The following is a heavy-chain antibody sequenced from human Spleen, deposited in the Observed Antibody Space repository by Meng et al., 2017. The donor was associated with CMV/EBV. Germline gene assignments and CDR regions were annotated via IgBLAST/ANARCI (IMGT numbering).Heavy chain of an antibody. CDR2: IKPSDAST. CDR1: GYTFTNYY. V-gene: IGHV1-46*01. J-gene: IGHJ4*02. CDR3: AREATRYDGDRRWFDY. D-gene: IGHD4-17*01. Sequence: ASVKVSCKASGYTFTNYYMHWVRQAPGQGLEWMGVIKPSDASTRYAQKFQGRVTMTRDTSTSTAYMELSSLRSEDTAVYYCAREATRYDGDRRWFDYWGQGTLVTVSP.